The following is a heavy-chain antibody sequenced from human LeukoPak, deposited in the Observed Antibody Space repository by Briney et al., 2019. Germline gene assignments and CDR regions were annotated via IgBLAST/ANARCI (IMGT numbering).Heavy chain of an antibody. V-gene: IGHV3-48*01. CDR2: ITFSSSII. J-gene: IGHJ4*02. D-gene: IGHD4-17*01. Sequence: GGSLRLSCTVSGFTVSSNSMSWVRQAPGKGLEWVSYITFSSSIIYYADSVKGRFTISRDNAKNSLYLQMNSLRAEDTAVYYCARDRLHYGEYEKTFDYWGQGTLVSVSS. CDR3: ARDRLHYGEYEKTFDY. CDR1: GFTVSSNS.